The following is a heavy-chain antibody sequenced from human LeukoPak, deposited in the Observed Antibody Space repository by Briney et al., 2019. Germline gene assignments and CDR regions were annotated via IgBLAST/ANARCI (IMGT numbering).Heavy chain of an antibody. Sequence: SETLSLTCTVSGGSISSGGYYWSWIRQPPGKGLEWIGYIYHSGSTYYNPSLKGRVTISVDRSKNQFSLKLSSVTAADTAVYYCARGGSHLGYWGQGTLVTVSS. CDR1: GGSISSGGYY. CDR2: IYHSGST. J-gene: IGHJ4*02. V-gene: IGHV4-30-2*01. D-gene: IGHD2-15*01. CDR3: ARGGSHLGY.